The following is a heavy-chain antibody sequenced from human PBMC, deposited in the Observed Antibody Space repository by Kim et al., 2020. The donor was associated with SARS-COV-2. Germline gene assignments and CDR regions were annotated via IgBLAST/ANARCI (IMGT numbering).Heavy chain of an antibody. D-gene: IGHD3-10*01. CDR1: GYTFTSYY. J-gene: IGHJ6*02. CDR3: ARDRKGSGSYLPCYYYGMDV. V-gene: IGHV1-46*01. CDR2: INPSGGST. Sequence: ASVKVSCKASGYTFTSYYMHWVRQAPGQGLEWMGIINPSGGSTSYAQKFQGRVTMTRDTSTSTVYMELSSLRSEDTAVYYCARDRKGSGSYLPCYYYGMDVWGQGTTVTVSS.